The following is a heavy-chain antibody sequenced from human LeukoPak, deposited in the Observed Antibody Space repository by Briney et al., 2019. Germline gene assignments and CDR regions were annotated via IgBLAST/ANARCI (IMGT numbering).Heavy chain of an antibody. J-gene: IGHJ4*02. CDR3: ATPMVRGVIISA. V-gene: IGHV3-23*01. CDR2: ISCSGGST. CDR1: GFTFSIYA. Sequence: GGSLRLSCAASGFTFSIYAMSWVRQAPGKGLEWVSAISCSGGSTYYADSVKGRFTISRDNSKSTLHLQMNSLKAEDTAVYCCATPMVRGVIISAWGQGTLVTVSS. D-gene: IGHD3-10*01.